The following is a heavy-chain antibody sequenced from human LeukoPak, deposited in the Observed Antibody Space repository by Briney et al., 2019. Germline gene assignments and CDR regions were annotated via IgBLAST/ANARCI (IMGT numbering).Heavy chain of an antibody. CDR3: ARDRSVGVLPAPPFDF. Sequence: SETLSLTCAVSGYSISSTYYWGWIRQPPGKGLEWVGSVFHSGNTYYNPSLKSRLTISADTSKNQFSLTLTSVTAADTAVYYCARDRSVGVLPAPPFDFWGQGTLVTVSS. CDR1: GYSISSTYY. V-gene: IGHV4-38-2*02. CDR2: VFHSGNT. J-gene: IGHJ4*02. D-gene: IGHD6-6*01.